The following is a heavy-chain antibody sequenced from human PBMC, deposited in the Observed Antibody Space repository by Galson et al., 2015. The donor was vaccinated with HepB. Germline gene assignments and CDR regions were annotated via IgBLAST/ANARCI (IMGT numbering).Heavy chain of an antibody. Sequence: SLRLSCAASGFSFGDTAMTWVRQAPGQGLEWVSGITSNGGSTFYAESVKGRYTITRDNSKNTLSLQLNSVRAEDTAVYYWAKGYGLFDLWGQGTLVTVSS. D-gene: IGHD5-18*01. CDR1: GFSFGDTA. CDR2: ITSNGGST. V-gene: IGHV3-23*01. CDR3: AKGYGLFDL. J-gene: IGHJ5*02.